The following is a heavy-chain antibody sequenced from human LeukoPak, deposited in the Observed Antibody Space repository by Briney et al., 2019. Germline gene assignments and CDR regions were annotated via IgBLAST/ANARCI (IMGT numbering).Heavy chain of an antibody. J-gene: IGHJ4*02. D-gene: IGHD5-18*01. CDR2: INPSGGLT. Sequence: ASVKVSCKASGYTFTGYYMHWVRQAPGQGLESMGIINPSGGLTTYSQRFQDRVTITRDTSTKTVYMELTNLTSEDTAVYYCAKGEGYGARDYWGQGTLVTVSS. CDR3: AKGEGYGARDY. V-gene: IGHV1-46*01. CDR1: GYTFTGYY.